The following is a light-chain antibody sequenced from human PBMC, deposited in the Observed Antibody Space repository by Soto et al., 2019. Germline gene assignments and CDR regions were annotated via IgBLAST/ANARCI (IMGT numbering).Light chain of an antibody. J-gene: IGLJ2*01. CDR2: EVS. CDR1: SSDVGGYNY. CDR3: GSYAGSNNCVV. V-gene: IGLV2-8*01. Sequence: QSALTQPPSASGSPGQSVTISCTGTSSDVGGYNYVSWYQQHPGKAPKLMIYEVSKRPSGVPDRFSGSKSGNTASLAVSGLPAQDAAVYYCGSYAGSNNCVVFGGGTKLTVL.